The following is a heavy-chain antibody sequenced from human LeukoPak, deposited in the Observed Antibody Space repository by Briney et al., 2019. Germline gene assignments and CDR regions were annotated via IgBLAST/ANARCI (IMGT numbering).Heavy chain of an antibody. J-gene: IGHJ4*02. V-gene: IGHV3-48*04. CDR2: ISSSGSTI. CDR1: GFTFSSYG. CDR3: ARDPFGSRFGELFAPHFDY. D-gene: IGHD3-10*01. Sequence: GGSLRLSCAASGFTFSSYGMHWVRQAPGKGLEWVSYISSSGSTIYYADSVKGRFTISRDNAKNSLYLQMNSLRAEDTAVYYCARDPFGSRFGELFAPHFDYWGQGTLVTVSS.